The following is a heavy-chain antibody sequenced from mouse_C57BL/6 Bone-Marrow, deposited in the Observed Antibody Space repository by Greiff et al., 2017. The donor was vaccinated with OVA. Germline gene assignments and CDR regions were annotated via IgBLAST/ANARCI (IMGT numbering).Heavy chain of an antibody. J-gene: IGHJ3*01. Sequence: QVQLKESGAELVRPGASVTLSCKASGYTFTDYEMHWVKQTPVHGLEWIGAIDPETGGTAYNQKFKGKAILTADKSSSTAYMELRSLTSEDSAVYYCTRGNGSSYVTYWGQGTLVTVSA. D-gene: IGHD1-1*01. CDR2: IDPETGGT. V-gene: IGHV1-15*01. CDR1: GYTFTDYE. CDR3: TRGNGSSYVTY.